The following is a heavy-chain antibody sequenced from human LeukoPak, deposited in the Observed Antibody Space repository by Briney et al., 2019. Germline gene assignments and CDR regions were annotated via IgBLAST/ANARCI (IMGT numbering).Heavy chain of an antibody. Sequence: RRSLRLSCAASGFTFSSYAMHWVRQAPGKGLEWVAFIRYDGSNKYYADSVKGRFTISRDNSKNTLYLQMNSLRAEDTAVYYCAKDGLRGYSYGRYDAFDIWGQGTMVTVSS. CDR2: IRYDGSNK. CDR1: GFTFSSYA. J-gene: IGHJ3*02. CDR3: AKDGLRGYSYGRYDAFDI. D-gene: IGHD5-18*01. V-gene: IGHV3-30*04.